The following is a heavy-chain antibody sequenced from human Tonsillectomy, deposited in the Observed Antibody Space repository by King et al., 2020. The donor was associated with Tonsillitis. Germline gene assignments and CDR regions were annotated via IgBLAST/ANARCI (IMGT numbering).Heavy chain of an antibody. V-gene: IGHV4-30-4*01. CDR2: IYYSGST. CDR3: ARGDCSGGSCYRDLGDWFDP. J-gene: IGHJ5*02. Sequence: QLQESGPGLVKPSQTLSLTCTVSGGSISSGDYYWSWIRQPPGKGLEWIGYIYYSGSTYYNPSLKSRVTISVDTSKNQFSLKLSSVTAADTAVYYCARGDCSGGSCYRDLGDWFDPWGQGTLVTVSS. D-gene: IGHD2-15*01. CDR1: GGSISSGDYY.